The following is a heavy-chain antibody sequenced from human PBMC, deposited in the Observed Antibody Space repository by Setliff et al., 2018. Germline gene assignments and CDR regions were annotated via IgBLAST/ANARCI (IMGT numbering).Heavy chain of an antibody. CDR2: IKEDGSEK. V-gene: IGHV3-7*01. J-gene: IGHJ4*03. Sequence: GGSLRLSCAASRFTFSNYWMSWVRQAPGKGLEWVANIKEDGSEKYYVDSVKGRFTISRDNAKNSLYLQMNSLRAEDTAVYYCVRGYCSSSSCYGTMGYWSQGTMVTVSS. CDR1: RFTFSNYW. D-gene: IGHD2-2*01. CDR3: VRGYCSSSSCYGTMGY.